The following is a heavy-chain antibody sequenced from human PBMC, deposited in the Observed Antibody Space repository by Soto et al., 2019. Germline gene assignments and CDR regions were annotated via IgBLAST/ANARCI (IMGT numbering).Heavy chain of an antibody. V-gene: IGHV3-48*01. CDR2: ISSSSSTI. CDR3: ARGDYDFWRTPGGYYYYMDV. Sequence: GGSLRLSCAASGFTFSSYSMNWVRQAPGKGLEWVSYISSSSSTIYYADSVKGRFTISRDNAKNSLYLQMNSLRAEDTAVYYCARGDYDFWRTPGGYYYYMDVWGKGTTVTVPS. D-gene: IGHD3-3*01. J-gene: IGHJ6*03. CDR1: GFTFSSYS.